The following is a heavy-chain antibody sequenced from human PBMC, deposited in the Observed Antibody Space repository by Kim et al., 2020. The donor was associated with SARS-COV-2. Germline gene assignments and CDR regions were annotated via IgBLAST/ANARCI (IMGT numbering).Heavy chain of an antibody. CDR3: TRMNWDPNLFEDF. J-gene: IGHJ4*02. D-gene: IGHD3-3*01. CDR2: IIPVIGRT. V-gene: IGHV1-69*04. CDR1: GGTFSNYA. Sequence: SVKVSCKAFGGTFSNYAISWVRQAPGQGLEWMGRIIPVIGRTNYAQKFQGRVTITADKSTSTTYMELRSLRSEDTAVYYCTRMNWDPNLFEDFWGQRTLVTVAS.